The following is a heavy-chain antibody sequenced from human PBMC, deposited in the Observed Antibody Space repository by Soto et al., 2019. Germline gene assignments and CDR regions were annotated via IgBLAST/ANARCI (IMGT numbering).Heavy chain of an antibody. J-gene: IGHJ3*02. CDR2: IYYSGST. V-gene: IGHV4-31*03. CDR1: GGSINSGAYH. Sequence: QVQLQESGPGLVKPSQTLSLTCTVSGGSINSGAYHWSWIRQHPGKGLEWIGHIYYSGSTYYNPSLKRRVIISLDPSKNQFSLKLSSVTAADTAVYYCARDYRLATVTTIDAFDIWGQGTMVTVSS. D-gene: IGHD4-17*01. CDR3: ARDYRLATVTTIDAFDI.